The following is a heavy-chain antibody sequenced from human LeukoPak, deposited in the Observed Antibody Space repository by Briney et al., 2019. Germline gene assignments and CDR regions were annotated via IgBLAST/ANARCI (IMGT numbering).Heavy chain of an antibody. V-gene: IGHV1-2*02. CDR3: GRADSGGGYNSGFDP. Sequence: ASVKVSCRASGYTFTGYYMHWVRQAPGQGLEWMGWINPNSGGTNYAQKFQGRVTMTRDTSISTAYMELSRLRSDDTAVYYCGRADSGGGYNSGFDPWGQGTLATVSS. D-gene: IGHD6-25*01. J-gene: IGHJ5*02. CDR1: GYTFTGYY. CDR2: INPNSGGT.